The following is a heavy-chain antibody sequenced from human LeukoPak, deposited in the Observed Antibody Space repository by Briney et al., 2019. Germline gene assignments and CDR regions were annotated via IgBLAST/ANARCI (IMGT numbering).Heavy chain of an antibody. CDR2: INPSGGST. CDR1: GYTFTSYY. Sequence: GASVKVSCKASGYTFTSYYMHWVRQVPGQGLEWMGIINPSGGSTSYAQKFQGRVTMTRDTSTSTVYMELSSLRSEDTAVYYCARGMTTVTTGAALIFGYWGQGTLVTVSS. V-gene: IGHV1-46*01. D-gene: IGHD4-17*01. CDR3: ARGMTTVTTGAALIFGY. J-gene: IGHJ4*02.